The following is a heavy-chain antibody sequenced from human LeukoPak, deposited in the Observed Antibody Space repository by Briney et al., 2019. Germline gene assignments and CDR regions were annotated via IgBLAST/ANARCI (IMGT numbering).Heavy chain of an antibody. CDR3: AKDPQRYCSGGSCLYFDY. CDR2: ISASGGGT. J-gene: IGHJ4*02. D-gene: IGHD2-15*01. V-gene: IGHV3-23*01. CDR1: GFTFNNYA. Sequence: GGSLRLSCAASGFTFNNYAMSWVRPAPGKGLEWVSAISASGGGTNYADSVKGRFIISRDNSKNTLYLKMNSLRAEDTAVYYCAKDPQRYCSGGSCLYFDYWGQGTLVTVSS.